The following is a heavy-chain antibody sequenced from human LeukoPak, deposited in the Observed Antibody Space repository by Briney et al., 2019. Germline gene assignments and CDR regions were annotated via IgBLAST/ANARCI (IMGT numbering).Heavy chain of an antibody. CDR3: AKDLRDGYNYYFDY. D-gene: IGHD5-24*01. CDR2: ISYDGSNK. Sequence: PGGSLRLSCAASGFTFSSYSMNWVRQAPGKGLEWVAVISYDGSNKYYADSVKGRFTISRDNSKNTLYLQMNSLRAEDTAVYYCAKDLRDGYNYYFDYWGQGTLVTVSS. V-gene: IGHV3-30*18. CDR1: GFTFSSYS. J-gene: IGHJ4*02.